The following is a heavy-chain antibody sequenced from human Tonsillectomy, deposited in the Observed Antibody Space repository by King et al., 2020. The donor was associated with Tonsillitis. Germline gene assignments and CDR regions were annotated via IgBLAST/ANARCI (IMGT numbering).Heavy chain of an antibody. CDR2: IYYSGST. D-gene: IGHD2-2*02. CDR1: GGSINRGNYY. Sequence: QLQESGPGLVKPSQTLSLTCTVSGGSINRGNYYWSWIRQPPGKGLEWIGNIYYSGSTNYNPSLTSGVTISVDMSKNQFSLKLSSVTAADTAVYYCARGMYDIVVVPAAIRHYYYMDVWGKGTTVTVSS. J-gene: IGHJ6*03. V-gene: IGHV4-30-4*01. CDR3: ARGMYDIVVVPAAIRHYYYMDV.